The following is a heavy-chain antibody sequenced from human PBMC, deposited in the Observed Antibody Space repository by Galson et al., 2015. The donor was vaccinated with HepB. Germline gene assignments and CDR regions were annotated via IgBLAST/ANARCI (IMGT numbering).Heavy chain of an antibody. CDR3: ARDLTPSSGWYDKDY. Sequence: LRLSCAASGFTFSSYGMHWVRQAPGKGLEWVAVIWYDGSNKYYADSVKGRFTISRDNSKNTLYLQMNSLRAEDTAVYYCARDLTPSSGWYDKDYWGQGTLVTVSS. CDR1: GFTFSSYG. J-gene: IGHJ4*02. V-gene: IGHV3-33*08. D-gene: IGHD6-19*01. CDR2: IWYDGSNK.